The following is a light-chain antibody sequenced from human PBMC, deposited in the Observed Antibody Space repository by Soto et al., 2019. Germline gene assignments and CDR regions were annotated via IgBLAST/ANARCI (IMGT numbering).Light chain of an antibody. V-gene: IGKV3-15*01. CDR1: QTVYSN. CDR2: GTS. Sequence: EIVMTQSPATLSVSPGEGASLSCRASQTVYSNLAWYQQRPGQAPRLLIYGTSTRATGIPARFSGSGSGTEFTLTISSLQSEDFAVYSCQQYNECPLTFGVGTKLEIK. J-gene: IGKJ4*01. CDR3: QQYNECPLT.